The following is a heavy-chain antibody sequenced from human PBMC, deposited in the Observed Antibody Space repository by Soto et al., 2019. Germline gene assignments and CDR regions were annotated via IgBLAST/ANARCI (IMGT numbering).Heavy chain of an antibody. CDR1: GFTFSSYA. CDR2: INGGGDST. Sequence: GGSLRLSCAASGFTFSSYAMSWVRQAPGKGLEWVSGINGGGDSTYFGDSVRDRFTISRDNSKNTLFLQMNSLRAEDTAVYFCARGWTFDLWGQGTLVTVSS. D-gene: IGHD1-1*01. V-gene: IGHV3-23*01. J-gene: IGHJ4*02. CDR3: ARGWTFDL.